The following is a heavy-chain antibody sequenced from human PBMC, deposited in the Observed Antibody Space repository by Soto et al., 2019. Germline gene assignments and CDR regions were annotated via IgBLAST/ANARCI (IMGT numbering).Heavy chain of an antibody. CDR2: IIPIFGTA. CDR1: GGTFSSYA. J-gene: IGHJ4*02. V-gene: IGHV1-69*13. D-gene: IGHD6-13*01. CDR3: ARGTWQQLVFGPFDY. Sequence: SVKVSCKASGGTFSSYAISWVRRAPGQGLEWMGGIIPIFGTANYAQKFQGRVTITADESTSTAYMELSSLRSEDTAVYYCARGTWQQLVFGPFDYWGQGTLVTVSS.